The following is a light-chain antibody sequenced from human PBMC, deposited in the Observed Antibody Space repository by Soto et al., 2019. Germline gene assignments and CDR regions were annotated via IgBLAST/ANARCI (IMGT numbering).Light chain of an antibody. J-gene: IGLJ1*01. Sequence: QSALTQPASVSGSPGQSITISCTGTSSDVGGYNYVSWYQLHPGQAPKLIIYEVSNRPSGVSNRFSGSKSGNTASLTISGLQAEDEADYYCNSYTSSTAYVFGTGTKVTVL. V-gene: IGLV2-14*01. CDR3: NSYTSSTAYV. CDR1: SSDVGGYNY. CDR2: EVS.